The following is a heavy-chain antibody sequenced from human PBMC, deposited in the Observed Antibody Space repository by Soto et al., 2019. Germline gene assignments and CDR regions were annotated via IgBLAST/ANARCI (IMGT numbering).Heavy chain of an antibody. D-gene: IGHD6-19*01. CDR1: GFTFSSFA. CDR3: TRHMSPNIAVAGT. CDR2: ISSSGANT. Sequence: PGGSLRLSCAASGFTFSSFALIWVRQAPGKGLEWVSAISSSGANTYYADSVKGRFTISRDNSKNTLYLQMSSLRVEDTAVYHCTRHMSPNIAVAGTWGQGTQVTVSS. J-gene: IGHJ4*02. V-gene: IGHV3-23*01.